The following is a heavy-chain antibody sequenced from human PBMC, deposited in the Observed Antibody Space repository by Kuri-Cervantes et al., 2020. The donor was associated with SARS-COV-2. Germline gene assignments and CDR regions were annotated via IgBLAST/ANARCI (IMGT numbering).Heavy chain of an antibody. J-gene: IGHJ6*03. D-gene: IGHD1-14*01. V-gene: IGHV3-21*01. CDR3: ARKKTDMDV. CDR1: GFTFSNAW. CDR2: ISSSSSYI. Sequence: GESLKISCAASGFTFSNAWMNWVRQAPGKGLEWVSSISSSSSYIYYADSVKGRFTISRDNAKNSLYLQMNSLRAEDTAVYYCARKKTDMDVWGKGTTVTVSS.